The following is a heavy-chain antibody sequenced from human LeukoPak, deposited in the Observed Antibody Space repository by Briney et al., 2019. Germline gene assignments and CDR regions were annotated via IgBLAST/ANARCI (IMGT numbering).Heavy chain of an antibody. CDR3: ARVQYYYDSSGYYREYFQH. CDR1: GYTFTGYY. CDR2: INPNSGGT. D-gene: IGHD3-22*01. Sequence: GASVKVSCKASGYTFTGYYMHWVRQAPGQGLEWMGWINPNSGGTNYAQKFQGWVTMTRDTSISTAYMELSRLRSDDTAVYYCARVQYYYDSSGYYREYFQHWGQGTLVTVSS. J-gene: IGHJ1*01. V-gene: IGHV1-2*04.